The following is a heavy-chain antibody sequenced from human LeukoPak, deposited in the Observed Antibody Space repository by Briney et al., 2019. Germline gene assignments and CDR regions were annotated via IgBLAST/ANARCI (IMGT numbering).Heavy chain of an antibody. D-gene: IGHD5-12*01. Sequence: PGGSLRLSCAASGFTFSTYSMSWVRRAPGKGLEWVSVIYSGGSTYYADSVKGRFTISRDNSKNTLYLQMNSLRAEDTAVYYCARYSGYDFDFDYWGQGTLVTVSS. V-gene: IGHV3-66*01. CDR1: GFTFSTYS. CDR2: IYSGGST. CDR3: ARYSGYDFDFDY. J-gene: IGHJ4*02.